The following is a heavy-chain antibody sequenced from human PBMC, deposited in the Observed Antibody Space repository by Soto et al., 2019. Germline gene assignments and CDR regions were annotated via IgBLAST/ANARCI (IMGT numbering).Heavy chain of an antibody. D-gene: IGHD5-12*01. V-gene: IGHV1-69*13. J-gene: IGHJ4*02. Sequence: ASVKVSCKASGGTFSSYAISWVRQAPGQGLEWMGGIIPIFGTANYAQKFQGRVTITADESTSTAYMELSSLRSEDTAVYYCARDGYSGYVFDYWGQGTLVTVSS. CDR3: ARDGYSGYVFDY. CDR1: GGTFSSYA. CDR2: IIPIFGTA.